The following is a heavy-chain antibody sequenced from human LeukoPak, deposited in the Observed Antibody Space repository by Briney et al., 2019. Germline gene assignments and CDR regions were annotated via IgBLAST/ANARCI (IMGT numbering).Heavy chain of an antibody. Sequence: SETLSLTCTVSGGSISSGDYYWNWIRQTPEKGLEWVGYIFHSGNTYYNPSLKSRVTISVDTSRNQFSLKLTSVTAADTAVYYCATSGLALLTWFDPWGQGTLVTVSS. CDR2: IFHSGNT. V-gene: IGHV4-30-2*01. D-gene: IGHD1-7*01. J-gene: IGHJ5*02. CDR1: GGSISSGDYY. CDR3: ATSGLALLTWFDP.